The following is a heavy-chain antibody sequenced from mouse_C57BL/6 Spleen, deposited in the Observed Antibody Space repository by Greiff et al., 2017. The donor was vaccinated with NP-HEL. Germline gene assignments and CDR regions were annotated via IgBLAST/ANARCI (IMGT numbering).Heavy chain of an antibody. J-gene: IGHJ2*01. CDR2: FYPGSGSI. V-gene: IGHV1-62-2*01. CDR1: GYTFTEYT. CDR3: ARHEEAMVTGGYFDY. D-gene: IGHD2-2*01. Sequence: VKLVESGAELVKPGASVKLSCKASGYTFTEYTIHWVKQRSGQGLEWIGWFYPGSGSIKYNEKFKDKATLTADKSSSTVYMELSRLTSEDAAVYFCARHEEAMVTGGYFDYWGQGTTLTVSS.